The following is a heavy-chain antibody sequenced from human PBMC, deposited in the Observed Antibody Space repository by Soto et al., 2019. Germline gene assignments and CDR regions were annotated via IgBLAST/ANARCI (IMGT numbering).Heavy chain of an antibody. CDR3: ARDLFQYYDILTGYYRTPPGMDV. J-gene: IGHJ6*02. V-gene: IGHV3-21*01. Sequence: PGGSLRLSCAASGFTFSSYSMNWVRQAPGKGLEWVSSISSSSSYIYYADSVKGRFTISRDNAKNSLYLQMNSLRAEDTAVYYCARDLFQYYDILTGYYRTPPGMDVWGQGTTVTVSS. CDR1: GFTFSSYS. D-gene: IGHD3-9*01. CDR2: ISSSSSYI.